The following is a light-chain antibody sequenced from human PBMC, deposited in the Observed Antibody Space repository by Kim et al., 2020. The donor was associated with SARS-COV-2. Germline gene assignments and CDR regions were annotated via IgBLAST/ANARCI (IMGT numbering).Light chain of an antibody. CDR1: SGSIASNY. CDR2: EDN. CDR3: QSFDTSVWV. J-gene: IGLJ3*02. V-gene: IGLV6-57*04. Sequence: NFMLTHPHSVSESPGKTVTISCTRSSGSIASNYVQWYQKRPGSAPTTVIYEDNLRPSEVPDRFSGSIDSSSNSASLTISGLKTEDEADYYCQSFDTSVWVFGGGTQLTVL.